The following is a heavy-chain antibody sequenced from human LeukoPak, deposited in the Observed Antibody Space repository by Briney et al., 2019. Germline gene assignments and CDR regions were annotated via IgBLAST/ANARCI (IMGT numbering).Heavy chain of an antibody. D-gene: IGHD1-26*01. CDR3: ARPLYYGALPIDY. CDR1: GFTFSSYW. CDR2: INSDGSST. V-gene: IGHV3-74*01. Sequence: PGGSLRLSCAASGFTFSSYWMHWVRQAPGKGLVRVSRINSDGSSTSYADSVKGRFTISRDNAKNTLYLQMNSLRAEDTAVYYCARPLYYGALPIDYWGQGTLVTVSS. J-gene: IGHJ4*02.